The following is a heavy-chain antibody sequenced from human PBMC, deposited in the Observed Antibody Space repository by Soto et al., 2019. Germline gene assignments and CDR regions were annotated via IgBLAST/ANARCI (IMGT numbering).Heavy chain of an antibody. J-gene: IGHJ5*02. CDR2: ISSNSAYI. V-gene: IGHV3-21*01. D-gene: IGHD6-13*01. CDR1: GFSFVNYA. CDR3: TRDASRDSSARGWFDP. Sequence: GGSLRLSCAASGFSFVNYAMNWVRQAPGKGLEWVSTISSNSAYIYYTDALRGRFTISRDNAKNSLHLQVNSLRAEDTAVYYCTRDASRDSSARGWFDPWGPGTLVTVSS.